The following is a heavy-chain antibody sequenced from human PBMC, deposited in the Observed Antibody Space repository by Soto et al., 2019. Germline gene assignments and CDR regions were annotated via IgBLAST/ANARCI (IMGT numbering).Heavy chain of an antibody. D-gene: IGHD2-2*01. CDR2: IRQDGSEK. Sequence: GGSLRLPWVGLELTFGGIGVPWVLKAPGKGLEWVGNIRQDGSEKNYVDSVKGRFTISRDNAKNSLYLQMNSLRAEDTAVYYCAREIVVARGASYFDYWGPGTLVTVSS. CDR3: AREIVVARGASYFDY. J-gene: IGHJ4*02. CDR1: ELTFGGIG. V-gene: IGHV3-7*04.